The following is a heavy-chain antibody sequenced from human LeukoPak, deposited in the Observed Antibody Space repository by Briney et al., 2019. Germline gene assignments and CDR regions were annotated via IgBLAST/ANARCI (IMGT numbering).Heavy chain of an antibody. Sequence: SETLSLTSTVSGGYISTYYWSWIRQPPGKGLEWIGYIYYSGSSNYNPSLKSRVTISVDTSKNQFSLKLSSVTAADTAVYYCARGFDTYYFDYWGQGTLVTVSS. J-gene: IGHJ4*02. CDR2: IYYSGSS. CDR1: GGYISTYY. CDR3: ARGFDTYYFDY. V-gene: IGHV4-59*01.